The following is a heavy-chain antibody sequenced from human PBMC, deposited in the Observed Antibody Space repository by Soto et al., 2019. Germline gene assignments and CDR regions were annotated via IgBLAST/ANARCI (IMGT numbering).Heavy chain of an antibody. V-gene: IGHV4-31*03. Sequence: SETLSLSCTVSGGSISSGGYFWSWVRQHPGRGLEWIGNIYYSGRTYYNPSLKSRVTISVDTSKNQFSLKLSSVTAADTAVYYCARTLGAAAGSYYYYGMDVWGQGTTVTVSS. CDR2: IYYSGRT. J-gene: IGHJ6*02. CDR3: ARTLGAAAGSYYYYGMDV. CDR1: GGSISSGGYF. D-gene: IGHD6-13*01.